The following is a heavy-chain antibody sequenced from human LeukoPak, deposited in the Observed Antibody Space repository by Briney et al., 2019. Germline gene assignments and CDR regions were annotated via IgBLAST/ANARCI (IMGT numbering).Heavy chain of an antibody. D-gene: IGHD3-3*01. CDR1: GYTFTSYG. CDR3: ARTTYGVLRFLAWLSAFDY. V-gene: IGHV1-18*01. J-gene: IGHJ4*02. CDR2: ISAYNGNT. Sequence: AAVRVSCKASGYTFTSYGISWVRQAPGQGGEWMGWISAYNGNTNYAQKLQGRVTMTTDTYTSRAYMELRRLRSDDTAVYYCARTTYGVLRFLAWLSAFDYWGQGTLVTVSS.